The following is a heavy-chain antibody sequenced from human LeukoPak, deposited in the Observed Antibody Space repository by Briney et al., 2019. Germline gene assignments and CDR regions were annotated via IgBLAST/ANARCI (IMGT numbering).Heavy chain of an antibody. Sequence: LRLSCAASGFTFSSYSMNWVRQHPGKGLEWIGYIYYSGSTYYNPSLKSRVTISVDTSKNQFSLKLSSVTAADTAVYYCARGYGLFDYWGQGTLVTVSS. CDR3: ARGYGLFDY. V-gene: IGHV4-31*02. CDR2: IYYSGST. CDR1: GFTFSSYS. J-gene: IGHJ4*02. D-gene: IGHD5-18*01.